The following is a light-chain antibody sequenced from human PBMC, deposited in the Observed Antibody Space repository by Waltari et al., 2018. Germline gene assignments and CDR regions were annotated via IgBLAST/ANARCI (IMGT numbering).Light chain of an antibody. J-gene: IGLJ2*01. CDR2: GQN. V-gene: IGLV3-19*01. CDR3: HSRDTSSTRV. Sequence: SSELTQDPSVSVALGQTVRITCQGDSLRRFYASWYQQRPGQAPILVLYGQNNPPSGIPDRFSGSTSGNTASLTITGAQAEDEADYYCHSRDTSSTRVFGGGTRLTV. CDR1: SLRRFY.